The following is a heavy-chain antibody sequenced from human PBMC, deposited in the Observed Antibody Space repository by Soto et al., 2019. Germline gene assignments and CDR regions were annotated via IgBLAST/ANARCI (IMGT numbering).Heavy chain of an antibody. Sequence: GGSLRLSCAASSFTFSSYAIHWVRQAPGKGLQWVAFISYDGRNKDYADSVKGRFTISRDNSRNTLYLQMSSLRAEDTAVYYCAKNYGPGIAVAGTDWYFDLWGRGTLVTVSS. CDR2: ISYDGRNK. V-gene: IGHV3-30*18. J-gene: IGHJ2*01. CDR3: AKNYGPGIAVAGTDWYFDL. CDR1: SFTFSSYA. D-gene: IGHD6-19*01.